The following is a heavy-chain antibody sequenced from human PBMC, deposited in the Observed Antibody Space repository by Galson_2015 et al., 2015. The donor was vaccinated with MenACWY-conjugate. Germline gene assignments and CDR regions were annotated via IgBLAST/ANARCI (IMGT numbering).Heavy chain of an antibody. CDR1: GYSFPNYW. D-gene: IGHD1-26*01. V-gene: IGHV5-51*01. J-gene: IGHJ6*02. CDR2: INPVDSNI. CDR3: ARHPPGGRGMDV. Sequence: QSGAEVKKPGESLKISCPGSGYSFPNYWIAWVRQMPGKGLEWVGLINPVDSNIRYSPSFQGQVTISADESISTAYLQWSSLKASDTAMYYCARHPPGGRGMDVWGRGTTVTVSS.